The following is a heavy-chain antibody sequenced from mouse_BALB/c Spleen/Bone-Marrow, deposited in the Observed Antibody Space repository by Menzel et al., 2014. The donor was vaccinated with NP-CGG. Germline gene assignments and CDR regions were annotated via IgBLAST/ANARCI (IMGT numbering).Heavy chain of an antibody. CDR2: ISSGGSYT. CDR1: GFTFSSYG. CDR3: ARGGGAYYSNYWFAY. J-gene: IGHJ3*01. V-gene: IGHV5-6*01. D-gene: IGHD2-5*01. Sequence: EVMLVESGGDLVKPGGSLKLSCAASGFTFSSYGMSWVRQTPDKRLEWVATISSGGSYTYYPDSVKGRFTISRDNAKNTLYLQMSSLKSEDTAMYYCARGGGAYYSNYWFAYWGQGTLVTVSA.